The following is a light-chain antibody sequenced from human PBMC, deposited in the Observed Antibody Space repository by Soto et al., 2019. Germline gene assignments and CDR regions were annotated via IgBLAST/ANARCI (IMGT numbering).Light chain of an antibody. V-gene: IGKV1-39*01. J-gene: IGKJ5*01. Sequence: DIQMTQSPSSLSASVGDRVTITCRASQSISSYLNWYQQKPGKAPKLLIYAASSLQSGVPSRFNGSGSGTDFTLTISCLQPEDFATYYCQQSYSTPFVTFGQGTRLEIK. CDR1: QSISSY. CDR3: QQSYSTPFVT. CDR2: AAS.